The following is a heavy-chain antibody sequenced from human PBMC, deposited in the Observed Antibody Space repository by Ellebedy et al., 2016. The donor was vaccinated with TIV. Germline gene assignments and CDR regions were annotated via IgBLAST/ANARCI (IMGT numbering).Heavy chain of an antibody. Sequence: ASVKVSCXASGYTFTSYYMHWVRQAPGQGLEWMGITNPSGGSTTYARKFQGRVTMTTDTSTSTVYMELSSLRSEDTAVYYCARDGLEGAFDIWGQGTMVTVSS. CDR3: ARDGLEGAFDI. V-gene: IGHV1-46*01. CDR1: GYTFTSYY. J-gene: IGHJ3*02. D-gene: IGHD5/OR15-5a*01. CDR2: TNPSGGST.